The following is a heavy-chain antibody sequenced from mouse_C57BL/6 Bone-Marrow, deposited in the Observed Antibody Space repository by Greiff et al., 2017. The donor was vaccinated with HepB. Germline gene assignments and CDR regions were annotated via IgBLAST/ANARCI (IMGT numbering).Heavy chain of an antibody. Sequence: VQLQHSGAELVRPGASVTLSCKASGYTFTDYEMHWVKQTPVHGLEWIGAIDPETGGTAYNQKFKGKAILTADKSSSTAYMELRSLTSEDSAVYYCTRPTTVVRYYFDYWGQGTTLTVSS. CDR2: IDPETGGT. CDR3: TRPTTVVRYYFDY. CDR1: GYTFTDYE. J-gene: IGHJ2*01. D-gene: IGHD1-1*01. V-gene: IGHV1-15*01.